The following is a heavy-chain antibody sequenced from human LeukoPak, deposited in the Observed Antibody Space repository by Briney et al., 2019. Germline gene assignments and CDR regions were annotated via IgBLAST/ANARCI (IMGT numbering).Heavy chain of an antibody. CDR1: GGSISSAGYY. Sequence: PSQTLSLTCTVSGGSISSAGYYWTWIRQHPGKGLECMGYIYSSESTYYNPSLKSRVTISGDTSKNQFSLNLSSVTAADTAVYYCARGRDYGYFDYWGQGTLVTVSS. CDR3: ARGRDYGYFDY. CDR2: IYSSEST. D-gene: IGHD4-17*01. V-gene: IGHV4-31*03. J-gene: IGHJ4*02.